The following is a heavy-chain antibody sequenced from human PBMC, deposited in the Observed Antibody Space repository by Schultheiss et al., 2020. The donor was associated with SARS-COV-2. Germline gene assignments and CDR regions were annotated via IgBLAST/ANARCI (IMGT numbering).Heavy chain of an antibody. CDR3: LKVGKFGELLPY. D-gene: IGHD3-10*01. CDR2: IYYSGST. CDR1: GGSISSYY. Sequence: SETLSLTCTVSGGSISSYYWNWIRQPPGKGLEWIGYIYYSGSTNYNPSLKSRVTISVDTSKNQFSLNLRSVTAADTAVYYCLKVGKFGELLPYWGQGTLVTVSS. V-gene: IGHV4-59*08. J-gene: IGHJ4*02.